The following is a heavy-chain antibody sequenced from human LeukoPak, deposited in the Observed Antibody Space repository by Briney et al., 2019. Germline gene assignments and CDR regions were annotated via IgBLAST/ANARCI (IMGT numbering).Heavy chain of an antibody. J-gene: IGHJ4*02. CDR2: IIPIFGTA. CDR1: GGTFSSYA. Sequence: GSSVKVSCKASGGTFSSYAISWVRQTPGQGLEWMGRIIPIFGTANYAQKFQGRVTITTDESTSTAYMEPSSLRSEDTAVYYCARVYYYDSSGYYSFFDYWGQGTLVTVSS. V-gene: IGHV1-69*05. CDR3: ARVYYYDSSGYYSFFDY. D-gene: IGHD3-22*01.